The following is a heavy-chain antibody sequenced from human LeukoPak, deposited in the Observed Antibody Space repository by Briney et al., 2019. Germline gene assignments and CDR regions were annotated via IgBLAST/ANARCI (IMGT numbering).Heavy chain of an antibody. CDR3: ARTSVTTISYWYFDL. Sequence: ASVKVPCKASGYRFTGYFMHWVRQAPGQGLEWMGRINPNSGATNYAQKFQGRVTMTRDTSISTAYMELSSLISDDTAVYYCARTSVTTISYWYFDLWGRGTLVTVSS. V-gene: IGHV1-2*06. J-gene: IGHJ2*01. CDR2: INPNSGAT. CDR1: GYRFTGYF. D-gene: IGHD5-12*01.